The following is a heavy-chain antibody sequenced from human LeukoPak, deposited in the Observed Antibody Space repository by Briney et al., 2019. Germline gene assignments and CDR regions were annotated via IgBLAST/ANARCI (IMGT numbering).Heavy chain of an antibody. J-gene: IGHJ4*02. CDR2: ISGSGGST. V-gene: IGHV3-23*01. CDR3: AKPVYGD. CDR1: GGSVSSGSYY. Sequence: RHSETLSLTCTVSGGSVSSGSYYWSWVRQAPGQGLEWVSAISGSGGSTYYADSVKGRFTISRDNSKNTLYLQMNSLRAEDTAVYYCAKPVYGDWGQGTLVTVSS. D-gene: IGHD4-17*01.